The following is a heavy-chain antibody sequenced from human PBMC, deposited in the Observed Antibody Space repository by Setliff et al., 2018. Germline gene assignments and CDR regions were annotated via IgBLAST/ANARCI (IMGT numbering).Heavy chain of an antibody. CDR2: FDPEDGET. D-gene: IGHD2-2*01. CDR1: GYTLTELS. J-gene: IGHJ4*02. CDR3: ARGGPGVVIMPAAKLFDY. V-gene: IGHV1-24*01. Sequence: ASVKVSCKVSGYTLTELSMHWVRQAPGKGLEWMGGFDPEDGETIYAQKFQGRVTMTEDTSTDTAYMELSSLRSEDTAVYYCARGGPGVVIMPAAKLFDYWGQGTLVTVSS.